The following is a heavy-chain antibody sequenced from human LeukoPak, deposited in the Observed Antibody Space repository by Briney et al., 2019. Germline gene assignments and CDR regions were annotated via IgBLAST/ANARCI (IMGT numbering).Heavy chain of an antibody. J-gene: IGHJ4*02. CDR3: ARASYYDILTGYKGAHYFDY. CDR1: GFTFDTYA. V-gene: IGHV3-9*01. Sequence: PGRSLRLSCAAAGFTFDTYAIRCVRQTPGKGLEWVSYISRNSGNIGYADSVKGRFTISRDNAKNSLYLQMNSLRAEDTAVYYCARASYYDILTGYKGAHYFDYWGQGTLVTVSS. CDR2: ISRNSGNI. D-gene: IGHD3-9*01.